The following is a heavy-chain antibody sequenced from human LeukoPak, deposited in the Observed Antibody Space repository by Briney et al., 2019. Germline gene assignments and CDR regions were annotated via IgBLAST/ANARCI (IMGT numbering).Heavy chain of an antibody. CDR3: ARVVVAATGVDY. Sequence: GRSLRLSCAASGFTFSSYAMHWVRQAPGKGLEWVAVISYDGSNKYYADSVKGRFTISRDNAKNSLYLQMNSLRAEDTAVYYCARVVVAATGVDYWGQGTLVTVSS. CDR2: ISYDGSNK. CDR1: GFTFSSYA. J-gene: IGHJ4*02. V-gene: IGHV3-30*04. D-gene: IGHD2-15*01.